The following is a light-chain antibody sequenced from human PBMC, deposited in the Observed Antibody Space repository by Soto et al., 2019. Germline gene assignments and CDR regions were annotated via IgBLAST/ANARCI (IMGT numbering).Light chain of an antibody. J-gene: IGLJ2*01. CDR3: QSYDSSLSALV. CDR2: GNS. Sequence: QSVLTQPPSVSGAPGQRVTISCTGSSSNIGAGYDVHWYQQLPGTAPKLLIYGNSNRPSGVPDRFSGSKSGTSASLAITGLQAEDEADYCCQSYDSSLSALVFGGGTKLTVL. CDR1: SSNIGAGYD. V-gene: IGLV1-40*01.